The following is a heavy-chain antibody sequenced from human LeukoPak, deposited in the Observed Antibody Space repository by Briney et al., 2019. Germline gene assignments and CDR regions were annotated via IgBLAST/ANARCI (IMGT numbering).Heavy chain of an antibody. V-gene: IGHV3-23*01. D-gene: IGHD6-19*01. CDR3: AKDGSGWIPHAFDI. J-gene: IGHJ3*02. CDR1: GFTFNNYA. Sequence: GGSLRLSCAASGFTFNNYAMTWVRQTPGKGLEWVSGISAGGNSPYYADSVKGRFTISRDNSKNTLYLQMNSLRAEDTAVYYCAKDGSGWIPHAFDIWGQGTMVTVSS. CDR2: ISAGGNSP.